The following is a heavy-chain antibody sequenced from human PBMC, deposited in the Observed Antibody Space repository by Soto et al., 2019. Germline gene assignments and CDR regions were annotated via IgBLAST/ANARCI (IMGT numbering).Heavy chain of an antibody. V-gene: IGHV1-2*02. Sequence: ASVKVSCKTSGYFFNDYHMHWVRKAPGQGLERMGWINPKNGDTNYAQKFQDRVTMTRDTSISTVYIELSRLTSDDTAVYYCAREAGASNIAAVLLDPWGQGTLVTVSS. CDR2: INPKNGDT. D-gene: IGHD3-3*02. J-gene: IGHJ5*02. CDR3: AREAGASNIAAVLLDP. CDR1: GYFFNDYH.